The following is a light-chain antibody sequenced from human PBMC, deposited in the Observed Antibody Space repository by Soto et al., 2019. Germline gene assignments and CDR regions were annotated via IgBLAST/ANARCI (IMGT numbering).Light chain of an antibody. J-gene: IGKJ5*01. CDR2: DAS. V-gene: IGKV3D-20*01. Sequence: EIILTQSPATLSLYPGERATRSCGASQSVSSSYVAWYQHRPGLAPRLLIHDASSRATGIPDRFSGTKSGTDFTLTIRRLEPEDAAVYYCQQYGSSPITFGQGTRLEI. CDR1: QSVSSSY. CDR3: QQYGSSPIT.